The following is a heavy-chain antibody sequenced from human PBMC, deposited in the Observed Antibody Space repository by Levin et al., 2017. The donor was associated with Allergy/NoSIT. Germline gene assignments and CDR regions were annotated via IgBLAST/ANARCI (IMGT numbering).Heavy chain of an antibody. CDR3: ARVAGYSYGYYFDY. V-gene: IGHV4-30-2*01. J-gene: IGHJ4*02. CDR2: IYLSGST. D-gene: IGHD5-18*01. CDR1: GGSISSGGYS. Sequence: PSETLSLTCAVSGGSISSGGYSWSWIRQPPGKGLEWIGNIYLSGSTYYNPSLKSRVTISVDRSKNQFSLNLSSVNAADTAVYYCARVAGYSYGYYFDYWGQGTLVTVSS.